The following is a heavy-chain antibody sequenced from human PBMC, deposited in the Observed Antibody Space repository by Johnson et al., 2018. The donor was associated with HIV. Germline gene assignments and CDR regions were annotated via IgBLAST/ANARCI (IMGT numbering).Heavy chain of an antibody. J-gene: IGHJ3*02. CDR2: ISYDGANK. D-gene: IGHD3-10*01. CDR1: GFTFNTHT. Sequence: QVQLVESGGGLVKPGGSLRLSCAASGFTFNTHTMHWVRQIPGKGLECVAFISYDGANKDYADSVKGRFTISRDNSKNTLYLQMNSLRAEDTAVYYCAKALLRWFGEALHAFDIWGQGTMVTVSS. CDR3: AKALLRWFGEALHAFDI. V-gene: IGHV3-30-3*02.